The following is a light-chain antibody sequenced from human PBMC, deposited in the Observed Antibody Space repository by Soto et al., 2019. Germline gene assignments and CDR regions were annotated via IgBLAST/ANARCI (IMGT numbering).Light chain of an antibody. Sequence: QSVLTQPASVSGSPGQSITISCSSTNSDISDYNSVSWYQQHPGKAPKLLISEVTYRPSGVSDRFSGSKSGNTASLTISGLQAEDEAEYYCSSFATSSTLVFGTGTKVTVL. CDR3: SSFATSSTLV. J-gene: IGLJ1*01. V-gene: IGLV2-14*01. CDR2: EVT. CDR1: NSDISDYNS.